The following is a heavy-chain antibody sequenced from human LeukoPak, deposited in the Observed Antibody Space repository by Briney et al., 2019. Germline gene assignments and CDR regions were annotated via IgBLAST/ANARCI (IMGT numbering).Heavy chain of an antibody. CDR2: INPNSGGT. D-gene: IGHD4-23*01. Sequence: GASVKVSCKASGYTFTGYYMHWVRQAPGQGLEWMGWINPNSGGTNYAQKFQGRVTMTRDTSMSTAYMELSRLRSDDTAVYYCARDMNTVVNYYFDYWGQGTLVTVSS. CDR3: ARDMNTVVNYYFDY. CDR1: GYTFTGYY. V-gene: IGHV1-2*02. J-gene: IGHJ4*02.